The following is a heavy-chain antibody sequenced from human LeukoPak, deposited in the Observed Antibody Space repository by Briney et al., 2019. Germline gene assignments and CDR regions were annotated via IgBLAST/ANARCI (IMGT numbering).Heavy chain of an antibody. D-gene: IGHD3-22*01. V-gene: IGHV3-7*01. Sequence: GGSLRLSCAASGFTFSSYWMSWVRQAPGKGLEWVANIKQDGSEKYYVDSVKGRFTISRDNAKNSLYLQMNSLRAEDTAVYYCARDSENEYYYDSSGYTLDYWGQGTLVTVSS. CDR1: GFTFSSYW. J-gene: IGHJ4*02. CDR3: ARDSENEYYYDSSGYTLDY. CDR2: IKQDGSEK.